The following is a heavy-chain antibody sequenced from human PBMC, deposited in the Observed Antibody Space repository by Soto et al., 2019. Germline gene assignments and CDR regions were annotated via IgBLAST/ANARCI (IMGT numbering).Heavy chain of an antibody. CDR2: IYPGDSET. CDR3: ARDTVITPGGNYYYHGMDV. CDR1: GYSFTKYW. D-gene: IGHD5-18*01. V-gene: IGHV5-51*01. Sequence: GDSLKISCKGSGYSFTKYWIGWVRQMPGKGLEWMGIIYPGDSETRYSPSFQGQVTISADKSISTAYLQWSSLEASDTAMYYCARDTVITPGGNYYYHGMDVWGQGTTVTVSS. J-gene: IGHJ6*02.